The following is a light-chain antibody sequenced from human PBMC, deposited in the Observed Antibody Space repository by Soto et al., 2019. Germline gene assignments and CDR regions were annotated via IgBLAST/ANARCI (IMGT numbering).Light chain of an antibody. CDR3: CSYTGSLTLL. Sequence: QSVLTQPASVSGSPGQSITISCSGSSSDVGGYDYVSWYQQHPGKAPKLMIYEVSNRPSGVSNRFSGSKSGNTASLTISGLQAEDEADYYCCSYTGSLTLLFGGGPQLTVL. V-gene: IGLV2-14*01. CDR1: SSDVGGYDY. J-gene: IGLJ2*01. CDR2: EVS.